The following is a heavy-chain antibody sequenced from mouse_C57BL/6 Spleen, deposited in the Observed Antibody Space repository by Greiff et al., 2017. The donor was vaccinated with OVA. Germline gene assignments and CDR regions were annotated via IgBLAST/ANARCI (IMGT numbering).Heavy chain of an antibody. CDR2: IRSKSNNYAT. D-gene: IGHD1-1*01. J-gene: IGHJ4*01. CDR3: VRGLLRARDY. CDR1: GFSFNTYA. V-gene: IGHV10-1*01. Sequence: EVKLVESGGGLVQPKGSLKLSCAASGFSFNTYAMNWVRQAPGKGLEWVARIRSKSNNYATYYADSVKDRFTISRDDSESMLYLQMNNLKTEDTAMYYCVRGLLRARDYWGQGTSGTVSS.